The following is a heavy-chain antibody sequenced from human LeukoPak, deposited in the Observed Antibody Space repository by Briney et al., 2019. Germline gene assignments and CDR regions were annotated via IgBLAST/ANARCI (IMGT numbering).Heavy chain of an antibody. CDR2: IYYSGST. CDR1: GGSISSYY. J-gene: IGHJ4*02. V-gene: IGHV4-59*12. CDR3: ARVADGKGYPFDY. D-gene: IGHD5-18*01. Sequence: NPSETLSLTCTVSGGSISSYYWSWIRQPPGKGLECIGTIYYSGSTYYKSSLKSRVTISVDTPKNQFSLKLSSVTAADTAVYYCARVADGKGYPFDYWGQGTLVTVSS.